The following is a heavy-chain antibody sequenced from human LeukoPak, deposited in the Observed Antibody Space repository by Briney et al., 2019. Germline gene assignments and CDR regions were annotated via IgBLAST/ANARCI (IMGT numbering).Heavy chain of an antibody. J-gene: IGHJ4*02. CDR1: GFTFSDYY. CDR2: ISSSGSTI. V-gene: IGHV3-11*01. CDR3: ARDGDWGSVNNFDY. Sequence: GGSLRLSCAASGFTFSDYYMSWIRQAPGKGLEWVSYISSSGSTIYYADSVKGRFTISSDNAKNSLYLQMNSLRAEDTAVYYCARDGDWGSVNNFDYWGQGTLVTVSS. D-gene: IGHD2-21*01.